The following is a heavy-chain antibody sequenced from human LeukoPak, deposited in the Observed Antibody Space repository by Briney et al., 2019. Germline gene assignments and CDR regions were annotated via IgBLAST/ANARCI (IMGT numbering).Heavy chain of an antibody. Sequence: PSETLSLTCTVSGASINSYHWSWIRQPPGKGLEYIGWIHYSGRTTYNPSIKNRVTISVDMSKNQFSLKLSSVTAADTAIYYCARSSPTWDLDYWGQGTLVTVSS. D-gene: IGHD1-26*01. CDR3: ARSSPTWDLDY. CDR2: IHYSGRT. J-gene: IGHJ4*02. V-gene: IGHV4-59*01. CDR1: GASINSYH.